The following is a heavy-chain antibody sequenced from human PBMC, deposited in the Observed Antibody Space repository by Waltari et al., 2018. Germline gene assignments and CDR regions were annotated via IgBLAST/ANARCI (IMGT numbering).Heavy chain of an antibody. Sequence: QVQLQESGPGLVQPSETLSLPCTVSGGSISSYYLSWIRQPPGKGLEWIGYIYYSGSTNYNPSLKSRVTISVDTAKNQFSLKLSSVTAADTAVYYCARLKGNYYGMDVWGQGTTVTVSS. V-gene: IGHV4-59*01. CDR3: ARLKGNYYGMDV. CDR2: IYYSGST. J-gene: IGHJ6*02. D-gene: IGHD3-10*01. CDR1: GGSISSYY.